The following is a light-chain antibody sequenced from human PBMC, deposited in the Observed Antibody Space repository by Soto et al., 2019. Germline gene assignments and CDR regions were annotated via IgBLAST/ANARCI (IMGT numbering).Light chain of an antibody. V-gene: IGLV2-14*02. Sequence: QSVLAQPASVSGSPGQSITISCAGTTGDVAYYDLVSWYQQHPGRAPKLLIYEVDKRPSGISVRFSGSKSGATASLTISGLQAEDEAEYYCSSYTNINTRACVFXTGTKLTVL. CDR2: EVD. J-gene: IGLJ1*01. CDR1: TGDVAYYDL. CDR3: SSYTNINTRACV.